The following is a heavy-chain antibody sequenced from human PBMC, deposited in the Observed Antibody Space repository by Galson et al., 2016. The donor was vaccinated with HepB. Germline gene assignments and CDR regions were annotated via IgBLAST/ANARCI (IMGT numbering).Heavy chain of an antibody. CDR3: AREHDYVVSY. Sequence: SLRLSCAASGFTFSSSWMSWVRQAPGKGLEWVANINQDGNEKYYVDSVKGRFTISRDNAKNSLYLQMNNLRDEDTAVYYCAREHDYVVSYGGQGTLVTVSS. CDR2: INQDGNEK. D-gene: IGHD3-16*01. J-gene: IGHJ4*02. CDR1: GFTFSSSW. V-gene: IGHV3-7*01.